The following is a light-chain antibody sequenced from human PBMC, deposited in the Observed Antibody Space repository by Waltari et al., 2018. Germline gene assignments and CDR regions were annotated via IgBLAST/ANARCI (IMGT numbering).Light chain of an antibody. V-gene: IGLV2-14*01. J-gene: IGLJ2*01. CDR3: SSPSTNNVFV. Sequence: QSALTQPASVSASPGQSITISCTGTSGGIRGSDFVSWYQHHPGRAPKVLIFDVNHRPSGIPDRFSGSKSGNTASLTISGLQAEDDADYYCSSPSTNNVFVFGGGTKVTVL. CDR2: DVN. CDR1: SGGIRGSDF.